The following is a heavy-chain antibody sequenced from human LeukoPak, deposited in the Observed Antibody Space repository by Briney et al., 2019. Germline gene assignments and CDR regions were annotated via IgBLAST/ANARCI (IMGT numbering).Heavy chain of an antibody. D-gene: IGHD6-19*01. CDR2: IYYSGST. Sequence: SETLSLTCTVSGGSISSYYWSWIRQPPGKGLEWIGYIYYSGSTNYNPSLKSRVTISVDTSKNQFSLKLSSVTAADTAVYYCARGKGIAVAGLDYWGQGTLVTVSS. V-gene: IGHV4-59*12. J-gene: IGHJ4*02. CDR1: GGSISSYY. CDR3: ARGKGIAVAGLDY.